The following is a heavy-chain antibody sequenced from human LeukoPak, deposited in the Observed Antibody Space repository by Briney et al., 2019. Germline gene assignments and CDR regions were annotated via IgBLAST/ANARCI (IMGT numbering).Heavy chain of an antibody. J-gene: IGHJ6*03. Sequence: SETLSLTCTVSGGSTSNYYWSWIRQPAGKGLEWIGRIYTSGSTNYNPSLKSRVTMSVDTSKNQFSLKLSSVTAADTAVYYCARGTVTNYYYYYCMDVWGKGTTVTVSS. CDR2: IYTSGST. D-gene: IGHD4-17*01. CDR1: GGSTSNYY. V-gene: IGHV4-4*07. CDR3: ARGTVTNYYYYYCMDV.